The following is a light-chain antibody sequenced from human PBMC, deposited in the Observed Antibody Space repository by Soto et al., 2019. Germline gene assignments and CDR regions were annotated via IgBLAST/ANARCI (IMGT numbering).Light chain of an antibody. V-gene: IGLV1-40*01. CDR1: SSNIGASYD. Sequence: QSVLTQPPSVSGAPGQRVTISCTGSSSNIGASYDVRWYQQLPGTAPKLLIYGDNNRPSGVPDRFSGSKSGTSASLAITGLQAEDEADYYCQSYDSSLSAWVFGGGTKLTVL. CDR3: QSYDSSLSAWV. CDR2: GDN. J-gene: IGLJ3*02.